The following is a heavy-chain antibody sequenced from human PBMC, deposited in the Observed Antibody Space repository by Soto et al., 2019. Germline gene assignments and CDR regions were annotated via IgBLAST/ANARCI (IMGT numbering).Heavy chain of an antibody. CDR1: GGSLTSYY. CDR2: IFYSGST. V-gene: IGHV4-59*08. D-gene: IGHD3-9*01. J-gene: IGHJ4*02. Sequence: SETLSLTCTVSGGSLTSYYWSWIRQPPGKGLDWIGCIFYSGSTHYNPSLKSRVTISVDTSKNQFSLKLSSVTAADTAVYYCASVSYFNAFDYWGQGTLVTVSS. CDR3: ASVSYFNAFDY.